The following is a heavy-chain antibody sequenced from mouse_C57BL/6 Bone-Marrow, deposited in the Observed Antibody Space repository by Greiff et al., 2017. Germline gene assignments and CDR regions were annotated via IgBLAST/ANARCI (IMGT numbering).Heavy chain of an antibody. V-gene: IGHV1-20*01. CDR3: AGYPYFAY. Sequence: VQLQQSGPELVKPGDSVKISCKASGYSFTGYFMNWVMQSHGKSLEWIGRINPYNGDTFYNQKFKGKATLTVDKSSSTAHMKLRILTSEVSAVYYCAGYPYFAYWGQGTTLTVSS. CDR1: GYSFTGYF. J-gene: IGHJ2*01. CDR2: INPYNGDT.